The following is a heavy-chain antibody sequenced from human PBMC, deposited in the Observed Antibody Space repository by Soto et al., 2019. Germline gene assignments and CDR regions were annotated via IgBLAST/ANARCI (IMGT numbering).Heavy chain of an antibody. CDR2: INPSGNT. D-gene: IGHD3-16*01. CDR1: GGSFSGNY. Sequence: QVQLQQWGAGLLKPSETLSLSCGVYGGSFSGNYWSWIRQPPEMGLEWIGEINPSGNTNFNPSLKSRLTMSLDTSKNQFSLRLSAVTAADTAVYYCARGKLGGASIWGQGTLVTVSS. CDR3: ARGKLGGASI. J-gene: IGHJ4*02. V-gene: IGHV4-34*01.